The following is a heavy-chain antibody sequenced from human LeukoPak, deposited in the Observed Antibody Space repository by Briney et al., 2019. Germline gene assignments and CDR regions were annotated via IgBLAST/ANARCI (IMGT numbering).Heavy chain of an antibody. D-gene: IGHD3-3*01. CDR1: GFTFDDYA. J-gene: IGHJ6*03. V-gene: IGHV3-9*03. CDR3: AKGGVLSFLEWLPQDYMDV. Sequence: GRSLRLSCAASGFTFDDYAMHWVRQVPGKGLKWVSGINWNSGNIGYVDSVKGRFTISRDNAKNSLYLQMNSLRAEDMALYYCAKGGVLSFLEWLPQDYMDVWGKGTTVTVSS. CDR2: INWNSGNI.